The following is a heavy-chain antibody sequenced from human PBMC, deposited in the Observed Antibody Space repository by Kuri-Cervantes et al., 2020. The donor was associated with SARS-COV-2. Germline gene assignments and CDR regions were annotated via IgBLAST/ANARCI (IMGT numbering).Heavy chain of an antibody. CDR2: IRSKANSYAT. J-gene: IGHJ6*02. V-gene: IGHV3-73*01. CDR3: TSRTMDV. CDR1: GFTFRGFA. Sequence: LTCAASGFTFRGFASLWVRQASGKGLEWVGRIRSKANSYATAYAASVKGRFTISRDDSKNTAYLQMNSLKTDDTAVYYCTSRTMDVWGQGTTVTVSS.